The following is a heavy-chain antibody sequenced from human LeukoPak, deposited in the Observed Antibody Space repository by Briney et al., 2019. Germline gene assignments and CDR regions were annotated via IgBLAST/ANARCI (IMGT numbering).Heavy chain of an antibody. CDR2: IYTSGST. V-gene: IGHV4-4*07. CDR1: GGYISSYY. Sequence: SETLSLTCTVSGGYISSYYWSWIRQPAGKGLEWIGRIYTSGSTNYNPSLKSRVTMSVDTSKNQFSLKLSSVTAADTAVYYCARDGGLTYNDAFDIWGQGTMVTVSS. D-gene: IGHD1-1*01. J-gene: IGHJ3*02. CDR3: ARDGGLTYNDAFDI.